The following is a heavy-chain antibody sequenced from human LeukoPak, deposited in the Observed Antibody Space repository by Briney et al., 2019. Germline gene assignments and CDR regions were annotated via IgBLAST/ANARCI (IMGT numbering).Heavy chain of an antibody. Sequence: PGGSLRLSCAASGFTFSSYAMSWVRQAPGKGLEWVSAISGSGGSTYYADSVKGRFTISRDNSKNTLYLQMNSLRAEDTAVYYCAKDRIKITIFGVASPRPVDYWGQGTLVTVSS. CDR3: AKDRIKITIFGVASPRPVDY. CDR1: GFTFSSYA. V-gene: IGHV3-23*01. D-gene: IGHD3-3*01. CDR2: ISGSGGST. J-gene: IGHJ4*02.